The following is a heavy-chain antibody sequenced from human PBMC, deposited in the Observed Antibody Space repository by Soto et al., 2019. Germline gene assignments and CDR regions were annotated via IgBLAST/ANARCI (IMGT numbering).Heavy chain of an antibody. Sequence: ASVKVSCKASGYTFTSYGISWVRQAPGQGLEWMGWISAYNGNTNYAQKLQGRVTMTTDTSTSTAYMELRSLRSDDTAVYYCARDIVVVPAANPYYYYYTDVWGKGTTVTVSS. J-gene: IGHJ6*03. CDR2: ISAYNGNT. D-gene: IGHD2-2*01. CDR3: ARDIVVVPAANPYYYYYTDV. V-gene: IGHV1-18*01. CDR1: GYTFTSYG.